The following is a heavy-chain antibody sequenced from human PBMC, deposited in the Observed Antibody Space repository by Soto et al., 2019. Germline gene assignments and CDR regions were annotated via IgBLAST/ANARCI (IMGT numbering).Heavy chain of an antibody. D-gene: IGHD2-2*01. CDR1: DGYFSSPSFY. Sequence: PSEPQSLTCSVSDGYFSSPSFYWNWIRQPPGKGLEWIGYISYSGSTNYNPSLRSRVTISVDTSRNQFSLRLTSATAADTAVYYCARGDAINWFDSWGQGTRVTVSS. J-gene: IGHJ5*01. V-gene: IGHV4-61*01. CDR3: ARGDAINWFDS. CDR2: ISYSGST.